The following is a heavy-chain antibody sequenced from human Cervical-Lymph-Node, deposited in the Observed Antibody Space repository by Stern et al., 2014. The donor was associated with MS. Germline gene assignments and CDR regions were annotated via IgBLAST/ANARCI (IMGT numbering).Heavy chain of an antibody. V-gene: IGHV1-69*01. Sequence: QVQLVQSGAEVKKPGSSVKVSCKASGGTFSSYAIRWVRQAPGQGLGGMGGIIPIFGTANYAQKVQGRITITANDSTSTAYMELSSLRSEDTAVYYCARGELKEGLVRGMDVWGQGTTVTVSS. CDR1: GGTFSSYA. J-gene: IGHJ6*02. CDR2: IIPIFGTA. D-gene: IGHD1-26*01. CDR3: ARGELKEGLVRGMDV.